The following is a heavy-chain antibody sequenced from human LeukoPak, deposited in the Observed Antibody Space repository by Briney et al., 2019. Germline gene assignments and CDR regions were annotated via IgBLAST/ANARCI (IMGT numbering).Heavy chain of an antibody. J-gene: IGHJ4*02. CDR1: GFTFNAFG. CDR3: ARDREAVAGFDY. D-gene: IGHD6-19*01. Sequence: GGSLRLSCAASGFTFNAFGMNWVRQAPGKGLEWVSYIGTTSGAIYYADSVKGRFTISRDSAKNSLYLQMNSLRAEDTAVYYCARDREAVAGFDYWGQGTLVTVSS. CDR2: IGTTSGAI. V-gene: IGHV3-48*01.